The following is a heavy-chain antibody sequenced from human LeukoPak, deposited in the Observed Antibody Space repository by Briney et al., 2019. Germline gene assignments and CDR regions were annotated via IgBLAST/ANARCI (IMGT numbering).Heavy chain of an antibody. D-gene: IGHD4-11*01. CDR2: IIPLFGRA. J-gene: IGHJ4*02. CDR3: ASPKEDSDYYLDY. V-gene: IGHV1-69*01. Sequence: SVKVSCKASGGTFRNYAISWVRQAPGQGLEWMGGIIPLFGRAEYAQRFQGRVTITADESTSTAYLELSILRSEDTAVYYCASPKEDSDYYLDYWGQGTLVTVSS. CDR1: GGTFRNYA.